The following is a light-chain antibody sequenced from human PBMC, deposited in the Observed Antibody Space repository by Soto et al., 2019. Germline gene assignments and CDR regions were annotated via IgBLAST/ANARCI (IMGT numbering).Light chain of an antibody. J-gene: IGKJ1*01. Sequence: EIVLTQSPATLSLSPGERATLSCRASQSVGKYLVWYQQKPGQAPRLLIYDASNRAPGIPARFSGSGSGTEFTLTISSLQSEDFAVYYCQQYNNWPWTFGQGTKVDIK. V-gene: IGKV3D-15*01. CDR2: DAS. CDR1: QSVGKY. CDR3: QQYNNWPWT.